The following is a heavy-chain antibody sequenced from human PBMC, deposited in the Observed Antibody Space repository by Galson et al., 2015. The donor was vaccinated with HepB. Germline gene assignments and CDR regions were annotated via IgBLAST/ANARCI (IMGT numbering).Heavy chain of an antibody. CDR3: AREKWFGELIGAFNI. CDR1: GFTFSSYW. J-gene: IGHJ3*02. Sequence: SLRLSCAASGFTFSSYWMSLVRQAPGKGLEWVANIKQDGSEKYYVDSVKGRFTISRDNAKNSLYLQMNSLRAEDTAVYYCAREKWFGELIGAFNIWGQGTTVTVSS. V-gene: IGHV3-7*03. D-gene: IGHD3-10*01. CDR2: IKQDGSEK.